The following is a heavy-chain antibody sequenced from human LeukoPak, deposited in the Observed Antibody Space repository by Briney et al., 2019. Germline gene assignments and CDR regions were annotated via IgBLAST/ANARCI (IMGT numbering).Heavy chain of an antibody. CDR3: ARLPAYCSSTSCYYDY. CDR2: SSSASGSI. D-gene: IGHD2-2*01. V-gene: IGHV3-48*04. J-gene: IGHJ4*02. CDR1: GFTFSSYS. Sequence: GSLRLSCAASGFTFSSYSMNWVRQAPGKGLEWVSYSSSASGSIYYADSVKGRFTISRDNAKNSLFLQMNGLRAEDTAVYYCARLPAYCSSTSCYYDYWGQGTLVTVSS.